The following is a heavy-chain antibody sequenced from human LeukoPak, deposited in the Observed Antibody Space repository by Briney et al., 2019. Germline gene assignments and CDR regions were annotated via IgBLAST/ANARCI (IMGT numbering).Heavy chain of an antibody. Sequence: ASVKVSCKASGYTFTSYGISWVRQAPGQGLEWMGWISAYNGNTNYAQMLQGRVTMTTDTSTSTAYMELRSLRSEDTAVYYCARSHTAMVTNPFDYWGQGTLVTVSS. CDR1: GYTFTSYG. D-gene: IGHD5-18*01. J-gene: IGHJ4*02. V-gene: IGHV1-18*01. CDR3: ARSHTAMVTNPFDY. CDR2: ISAYNGNT.